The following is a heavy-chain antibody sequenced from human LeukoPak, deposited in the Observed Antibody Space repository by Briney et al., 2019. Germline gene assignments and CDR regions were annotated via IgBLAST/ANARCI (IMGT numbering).Heavy chain of an antibody. CDR1: GGTFSSYA. CDR2: IIPIFGTA. Sequence: SVKVSCKASGGTFSSYAISWVRQAPGQGLEWMGGIIPIFGTANYAQKFQGRVTITADESTSTAYMELSSLRSEDTAVYYCASGDYYDSSGYASRAYYYYYMDVWGKGTTVTISS. J-gene: IGHJ6*03. CDR3: ASGDYYDSSGYASRAYYYYYMDV. V-gene: IGHV1-69*13. D-gene: IGHD3-22*01.